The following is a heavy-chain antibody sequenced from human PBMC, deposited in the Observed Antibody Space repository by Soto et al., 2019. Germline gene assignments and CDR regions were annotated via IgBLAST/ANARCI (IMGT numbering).Heavy chain of an antibody. CDR1: GYTSSSYW. CDR2: IDPSDSQT. J-gene: IGHJ4*02. V-gene: IGHV5-10-1*01. D-gene: IGHD6-13*01. Sequence: GESRKISCTVSGYTSSSYWISWVRQKPGKGLECMGRIDPSDSQTNYSPSFRGHVTISDDNSIGTAYLQWSSLKASDTALYYCASPEAYGSSSFDFDFWGRGTLVNDSS. CDR3: ASPEAYGSSSFDFDF.